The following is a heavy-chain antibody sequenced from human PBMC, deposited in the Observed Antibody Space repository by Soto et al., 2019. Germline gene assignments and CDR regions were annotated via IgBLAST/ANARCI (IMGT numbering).Heavy chain of an antibody. V-gene: IGHV3-74*01. CDR3: VRFGTYYDTSGYLY. Sequence: GGSLRLSCTASGFSFSSHWMHWVRQAPGKGLIWVSRINTDGSTTNYADSVKGRFTICRDNAKNTLYLQMNSLRADDTAVYYCVRFGTYYDTSGYLYWGQGALVTVSS. J-gene: IGHJ4*02. D-gene: IGHD3-22*01. CDR2: INTDGSTT. CDR1: GFSFSSHW.